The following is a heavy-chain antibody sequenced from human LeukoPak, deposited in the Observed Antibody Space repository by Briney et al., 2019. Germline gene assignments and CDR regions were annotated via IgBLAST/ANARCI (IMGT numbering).Heavy chain of an antibody. CDR2: IYYSGST. J-gene: IGHJ5*02. CDR1: GGSISSYY. V-gene: IGHV4-59*12. Sequence: SETLSLTCTVSGGSISSYYWSWIRQPPGKGLEWIGYIYYSGSTNYNPSLKSRVTISVDTSKNQFSLKLSSVTAADTAVYYCARGSRSYPIRRFDPWGQGTLVTVSS. D-gene: IGHD1-26*01. CDR3: ARGSRSYPIRRFDP.